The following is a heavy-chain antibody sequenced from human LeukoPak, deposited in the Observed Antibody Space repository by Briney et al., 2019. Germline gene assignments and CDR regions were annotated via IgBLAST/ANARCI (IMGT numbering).Heavy chain of an antibody. V-gene: IGHV5-51*01. D-gene: IGHD3-10*01. CDR3: ARQSRDGSKTRGYYFDH. CDR1: GYSFTSYW. Sequence: GESLKISCKGSGYSFTSYWIGWVRQMPGKGLEWMGIIYPGDSDTRYRPSFQGQVTISADKSISTVYLQWSSLKASDTAMYYCARQSRDGSKTRGYYFDHWGQGTLVTVSS. J-gene: IGHJ4*02. CDR2: IYPGDSDT.